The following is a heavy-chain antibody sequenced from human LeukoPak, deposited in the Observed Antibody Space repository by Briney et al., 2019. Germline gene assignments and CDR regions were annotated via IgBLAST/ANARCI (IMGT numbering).Heavy chain of an antibody. Sequence: PGGSLRLSCAASGFTVSSNCMSWVRQAPGKGLEWVSLICSGGNTYYADSVKGRFTISRDDSKNKLYLQMNSLRAEDTAVYYCARRYCSGGTCYFFDYWGQGTLVTVSS. CDR2: ICSGGNT. V-gene: IGHV3-53*01. CDR1: GFTVSSNC. CDR3: ARRYCSGGTCYFFDY. D-gene: IGHD2-15*01. J-gene: IGHJ4*02.